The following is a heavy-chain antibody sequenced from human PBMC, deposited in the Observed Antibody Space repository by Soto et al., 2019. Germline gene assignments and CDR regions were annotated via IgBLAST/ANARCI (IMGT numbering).Heavy chain of an antibody. Sequence: PXVSLRLSCAASGFTFSSYAMSGVRQAPGKGLEWVSAISGSGGSTYYADSVKGRFTISRDNSKNTLYLQMNSLRAEDTAVYYCAASPWLARPLFDYWGQGTLVTVSS. V-gene: IGHV3-23*01. CDR2: ISGSGGST. CDR1: GFTFSSYA. D-gene: IGHD6-19*01. J-gene: IGHJ4*02. CDR3: AASPWLARPLFDY.